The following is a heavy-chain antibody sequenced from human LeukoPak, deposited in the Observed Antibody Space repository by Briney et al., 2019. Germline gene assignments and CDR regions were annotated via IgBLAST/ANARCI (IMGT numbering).Heavy chain of an antibody. D-gene: IGHD3-10*01. V-gene: IGHV4-38-2*02. Sequence: SETLSLTCTVSGYSISSGYYWGWIRQPPGKGLEWIGSIYHSGSTYYNPSLKSRVTISVDTSKNQFSLKLNSVTAADTAVYYCARALKSGVGELHIPDYWGQGTLVTVSS. CDR1: GYSISSGYY. CDR2: IYHSGST. J-gene: IGHJ4*02. CDR3: ARALKSGVGELHIPDY.